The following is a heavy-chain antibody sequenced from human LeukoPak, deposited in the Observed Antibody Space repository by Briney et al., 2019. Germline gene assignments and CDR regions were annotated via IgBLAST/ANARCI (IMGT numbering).Heavy chain of an antibody. J-gene: IGHJ4*02. V-gene: IGHV1-69*05. CDR2: IIPIFGTA. CDR3: ARGRGDTAIY. D-gene: IGHD3-10*01. CDR1: GGTFSSYA. Sequence: SVKVSCKASGGTFSSYAISWVRQAPGQGLEWMGRIIPIFGTANYAQKFQDRVTITTDESTSTAYMELSSLRSEDTAVYYCARGRGDTAIYWGQGTLVTVPS.